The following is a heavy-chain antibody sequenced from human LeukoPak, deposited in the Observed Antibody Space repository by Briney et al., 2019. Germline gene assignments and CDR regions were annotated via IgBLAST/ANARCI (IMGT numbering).Heavy chain of an antibody. Sequence: GGSLRLSCAASGLTFSTYAMHGVRQAPGKGREGVAFVSLDGSNKYYGGSVRGRFTISRDNSKNTLYLQMSSLRVEDTALYYCAKDNGDHAIDYWGQGTMVTVSS. CDR2: VSLDGSNK. J-gene: IGHJ4*02. CDR1: GLTFSTYA. CDR3: AKDNGDHAIDY. D-gene: IGHD4-17*01. V-gene: IGHV3-30*18.